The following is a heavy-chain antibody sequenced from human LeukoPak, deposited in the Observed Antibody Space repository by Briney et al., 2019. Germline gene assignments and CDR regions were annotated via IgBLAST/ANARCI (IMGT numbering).Heavy chain of an antibody. V-gene: IGHV3-11*01. CDR3: ARGFRSSWYGFWDS. D-gene: IGHD6-13*01. CDR1: GFTFSDYY. CDR2: INSGDNII. Sequence: GGSLRLSCATSGFTFSDYYMSWIRQAPGKGLEWISYINSGDNIIYYADSVKGRFTISRDNASPYLQMNSLRAEDTAVYYCARGFRSSWYGFWDSWGQGTLVIVSS. J-gene: IGHJ4*02.